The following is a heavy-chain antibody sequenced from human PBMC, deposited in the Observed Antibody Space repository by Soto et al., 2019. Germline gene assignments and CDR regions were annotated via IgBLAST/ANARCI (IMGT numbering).Heavy chain of an antibody. Sequence: QVQLVQSGAEVKKPGSSVKVSCKASGGTFSSYAISWVRQAPGQGLEWMGGIIPIFGTANYAQKSQGRVKITADESTSTAYMELSSLRSEDTAVYYCARDSDGEMATPNFDYWGQGTLVTVSS. D-gene: IGHD5-12*01. CDR3: ARDSDGEMATPNFDY. V-gene: IGHV1-69*12. J-gene: IGHJ4*02. CDR2: IIPIFGTA. CDR1: GGTFSSYA.